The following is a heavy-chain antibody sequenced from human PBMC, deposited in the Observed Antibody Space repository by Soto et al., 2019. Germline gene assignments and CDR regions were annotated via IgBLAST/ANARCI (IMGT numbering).Heavy chain of an antibody. CDR3: AKDRISMVRGVLIMQC. CDR2: INTGNANT. V-gene: IGHV1-3*04. D-gene: IGHD3-10*01. Sequence: QVQLVQSGAEVKKPGASVKVSCKASGYTFTNYALHWVRQAPGQRLEWMGWINTGNANTKYSQKFQGRVTITRDTSATTAYMELSSLRSEHTAVYYCAKDRISMVRGVLIMQCWGQGTLVTVSS. CDR1: GYTFTNYA. J-gene: IGHJ4*02.